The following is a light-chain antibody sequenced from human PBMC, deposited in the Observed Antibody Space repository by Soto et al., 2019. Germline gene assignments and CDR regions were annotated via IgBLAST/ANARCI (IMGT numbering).Light chain of an antibody. CDR2: DAS. CDR3: QQRSNWPPALA. Sequence: EIVLTQSPATLSLSPGERATLSCRASQSVSSYLACYQQKPGQAPRLLIYDASNRATGIPARFSGSGSGTAFTLTISSLEPEDFAVYYCQQRSNWPPALAFGGGTKVEIK. CDR1: QSVSSY. J-gene: IGKJ4*01. V-gene: IGKV3-11*01.